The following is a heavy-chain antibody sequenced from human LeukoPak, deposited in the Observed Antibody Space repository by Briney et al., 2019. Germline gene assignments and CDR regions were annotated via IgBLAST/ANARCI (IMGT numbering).Heavy chain of an antibody. CDR1: GYTLTELS. CDR2: SDPEDGET. CDR3: ATSSAAPGYYYFYMDV. J-gene: IGHJ6*03. V-gene: IGHV1-24*01. Sequence: ASVKVSCKVSGYTLTELSMHWVRQAPGKGLEWMGGSDPEDGETIYAQKFRDRVTMTEDTSTDTAYMELSSLRSEDTAVYYCATSSAAPGYYYFYMDVWGKGTTVTISS. D-gene: IGHD6-13*01.